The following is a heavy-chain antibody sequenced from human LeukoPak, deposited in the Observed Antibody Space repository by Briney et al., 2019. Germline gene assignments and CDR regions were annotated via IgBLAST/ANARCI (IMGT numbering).Heavy chain of an antibody. CDR2: IIPIFGTA. CDR3: ARVGAVAEEYYFDY. D-gene: IGHD6-19*01. J-gene: IGHJ4*02. Sequence: GASVKVSCKASGGTFSSYAISWVRQAPGQGLEWMGGIIPIFGTANYAQKFQGRVTITADESTSTAYMDLSSLRSEDTAVYYCARVGAVAEEYYFDYWGQGTLVTVSS. CDR1: GGTFSSYA. V-gene: IGHV1-69*01.